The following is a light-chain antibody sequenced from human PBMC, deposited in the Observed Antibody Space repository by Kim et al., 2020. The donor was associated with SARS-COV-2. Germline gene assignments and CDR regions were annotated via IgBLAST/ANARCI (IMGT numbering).Light chain of an antibody. CDR3: NSRDSSGNLV. V-gene: IGLV3-19*01. CDR1: SLRSYY. J-gene: IGLJ2*01. Sequence: VALVQTVRITCQGDSLRSYYASWYQQKPGQAPVLVIYGKNNRPSGIPDRFSGSSSGNTASLTITGAQAEDEADYYCNSRDSSGNLVFGGGTKLTVL. CDR2: GKN.